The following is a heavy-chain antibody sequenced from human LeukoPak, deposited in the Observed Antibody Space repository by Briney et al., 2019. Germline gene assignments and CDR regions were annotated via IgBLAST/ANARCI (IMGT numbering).Heavy chain of an antibody. CDR2: IYSGGST. CDR1: GFTVSSNY. D-gene: IGHD3-22*01. J-gene: IGHJ4*02. Sequence: GGSLRLSCAASGFTVSSNYMSWVRQAPGKGLELVSVIYSGGSTYYADSVKGRFTISRDNSKNTLYLQMNSLRAEDTAVYYCARVVGYYDSSGFFDYWGQGTLVTVSS. CDR3: ARVVGYYDSSGFFDY. V-gene: IGHV3-53*01.